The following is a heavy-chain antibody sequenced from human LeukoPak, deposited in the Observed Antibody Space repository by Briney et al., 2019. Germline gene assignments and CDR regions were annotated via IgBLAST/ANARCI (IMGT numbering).Heavy chain of an antibody. V-gene: IGHV4-59*12. CDR2: IYYNGNT. D-gene: IGHD1-14*01. Sequence: PSETLSLTCTVSGGSISSNYWIWIRQPPGKGLEWIGFIYYNGNTNYNPSLKSRVTISVDTSKNQFSLKLSSVTAADTAVYYCARVDGKRDFNYWGQGTLVTVSS. CDR1: GGSISSNY. CDR3: ARVDGKRDFNY. J-gene: IGHJ4*02.